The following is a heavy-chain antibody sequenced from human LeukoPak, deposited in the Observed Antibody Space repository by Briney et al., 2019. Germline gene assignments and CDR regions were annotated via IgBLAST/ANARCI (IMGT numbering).Heavy chain of an antibody. J-gene: IGHJ6*03. V-gene: IGHV4-39*07. CDR2: IYYSGST. D-gene: IGHD6-13*01. CDR3: XXVDSSRPNQNYYYYMDV. CDR1: GGSISNSDYS. Sequence: PSETLSLTCTVSGGSISNSDYSWGWIRQPPGKGLECIGTIYYSGSTYYKSSLKSRVTISVDTSKNQFSLKLSSVTAADTAVYXXXXVDSSRPNQNYYYYMDVWGKGTTVTISS.